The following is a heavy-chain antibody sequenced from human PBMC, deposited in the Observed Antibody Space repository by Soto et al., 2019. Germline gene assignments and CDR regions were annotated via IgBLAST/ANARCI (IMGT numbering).Heavy chain of an antibody. V-gene: IGHV1-8*02. CDR2: MNPNSGNT. J-gene: IGHJ6*02. CDR1: GYTFTSYG. CDR3: ARGTITMVRGLEDYYYHYGMDV. Sequence: ASVKVSCKASGYTFTSYGISWVRQATGQGLEWMGWMNPNSGNTGYAQKFQGRVTMTRNTSISIAYMELSSLRSEDTAVYYCARGTITMVRGLEDYYYHYGMDVWGQGTTVTVSS. D-gene: IGHD3-10*01.